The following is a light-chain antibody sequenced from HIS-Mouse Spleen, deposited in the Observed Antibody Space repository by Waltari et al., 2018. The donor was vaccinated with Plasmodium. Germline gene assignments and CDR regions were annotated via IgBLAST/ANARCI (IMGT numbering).Light chain of an antibody. CDR2: QDS. J-gene: IGLJ3*02. CDR3: QACDSSTSV. CDR1: KLGDKY. Sequence: SYELTQPPSVSVSPGQTASITCSGDKLGDKYACWYQQKPGQSPVLVIYQDSKRPSGIPQRFSGSNSRNTATLTISGTQAMDAADYYCQACDSSTSVFGGGTKLTVL. V-gene: IGLV3-1*01.